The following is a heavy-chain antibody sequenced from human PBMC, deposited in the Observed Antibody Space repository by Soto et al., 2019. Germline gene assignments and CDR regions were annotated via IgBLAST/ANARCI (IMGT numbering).Heavy chain of an antibody. CDR3: AHRAGTVRYFDP. CDR2: IYWDDDK. J-gene: IGHJ5*02. Sequence: QITLRESGPTLVKPTQTLTLTCTFSGFSLTTSGVAVGWIRQPPGKALEWLALIYWDDDKRYSPSLKSRLTITKDTSKNQVVLTITNMDPVDTATYFWAHRAGTVRYFDPWGQGTLVTVSS. V-gene: IGHV2-5*02. CDR1: GFSLTTSGVA. D-gene: IGHD3-9*01.